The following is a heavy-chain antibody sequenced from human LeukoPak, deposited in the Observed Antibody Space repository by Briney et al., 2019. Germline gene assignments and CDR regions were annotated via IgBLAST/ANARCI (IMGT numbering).Heavy chain of an antibody. Sequence: GGSLRLSCAASGFTFSSYWMPWVRQAPGKGPVWVSRVDVHGQGTANADSVKGRFTISRDNAKNTLSLQMNSLSAEDTAVYYCARSNYDSTTFYYHLDLWGQGTLVTVSS. CDR2: VDVHGQGT. CDR3: ARSNYDSTTFYYHLDL. D-gene: IGHD2/OR15-2a*01. J-gene: IGHJ5*02. CDR1: GFTFSSYW. V-gene: IGHV3-74*01.